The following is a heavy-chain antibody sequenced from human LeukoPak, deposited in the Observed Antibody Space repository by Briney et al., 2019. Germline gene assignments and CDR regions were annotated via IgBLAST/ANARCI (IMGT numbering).Heavy chain of an antibody. CDR3: ARRVVAATYYFDY. D-gene: IGHD2-15*01. CDR1: GGSISSNDYY. J-gene: IGHJ4*02. CDR2: IYYSGST. V-gene: IGHV4-30-4*01. Sequence: SETLSLTCTVSGGSISSNDYYWSWIRQPPGKGLEWIGYIYYSGSTYYNPSLKRRVTISVDTSKNQFSLKLNSMTAADTAVYYCARRVVAATYYFDYWGQGTLVTVSS.